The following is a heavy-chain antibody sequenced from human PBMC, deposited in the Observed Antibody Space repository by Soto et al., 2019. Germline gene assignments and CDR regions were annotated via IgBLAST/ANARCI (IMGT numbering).Heavy chain of an antibody. J-gene: IGHJ6*02. CDR1: GFTFSSYG. CDR3: AKADVVVPAATTGYYYYGMDV. D-gene: IGHD2-2*01. V-gene: IGHV3-30*18. CDR2: ISYDGSNK. Sequence: LSLTCAASGFTFSSYGMHWVRQAPGKGLEWVAVISYDGSNKYYADSVKGRFTISRDNSKNTLYLQMNSLRAEDTAVYYCAKADVVVPAATTGYYYYGMDVWGQGTTVTVSS.